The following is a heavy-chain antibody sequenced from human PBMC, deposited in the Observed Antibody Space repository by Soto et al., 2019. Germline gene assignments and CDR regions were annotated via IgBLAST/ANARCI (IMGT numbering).Heavy chain of an antibody. Sequence: PWGSLRICCAASGFTFSSYSMNWFRQAPGKGLEWVSSISSSSSYIYYADSVKGRFTISRDNAKNSLYLQMNSLRDEDTAVYYSPRYYISDYSHVDLYYCGQGAVFPVSS. V-gene: IGHV3-21*01. CDR1: GFTFSSYS. CDR3: PRYYISDYSHVDLYY. J-gene: IGHJ4*02. CDR2: ISSSSSYI. D-gene: IGHD3-22*01.